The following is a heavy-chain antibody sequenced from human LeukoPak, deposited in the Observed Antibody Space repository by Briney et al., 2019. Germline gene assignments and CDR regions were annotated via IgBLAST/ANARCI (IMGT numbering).Heavy chain of an antibody. J-gene: IGHJ5*02. CDR2: IYYSGST. Sequence: PSETLSLTCTVSGGSISSSSYYWGWIRQPPGKGLEWIGSIYYSGSTYYNPSLKSRVTISVDTSKNQFSLKLSSVTAADTAVYYCARDGCYYDSSGYHSNWFDPWGQGTLVTVSS. V-gene: IGHV4-39*07. D-gene: IGHD3-22*01. CDR1: GGSISSSSYY. CDR3: ARDGCYYDSSGYHSNWFDP.